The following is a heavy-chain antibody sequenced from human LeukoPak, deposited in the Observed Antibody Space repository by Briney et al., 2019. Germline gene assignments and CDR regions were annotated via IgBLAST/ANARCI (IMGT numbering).Heavy chain of an antibody. Sequence: SVKVSCKASGGTFSSYAISWVRQAPGQGLEWMGGIIPIFGTANYAQKFQGRVTITTDESTSTAYMELSSLRSEDTAVYYCAIGDRTYYDFGGVFDYWGQGTLVTVSS. J-gene: IGHJ4*02. CDR2: IIPIFGTA. V-gene: IGHV1-69*05. D-gene: IGHD3-3*01. CDR1: GGTFSSYA. CDR3: AIGDRTYYDFGGVFDY.